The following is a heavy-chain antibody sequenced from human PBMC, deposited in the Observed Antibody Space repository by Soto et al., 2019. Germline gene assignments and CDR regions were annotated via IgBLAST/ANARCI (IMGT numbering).Heavy chain of an antibody. CDR1: GFTFSSYA. Sequence: PGGSLRLSCAASGFTFSSYAMSWVRQAPGKGLEWVSTISGSGGRITYADSVKGRFAISRDNSKNTLHLQMNSLRDEDTALYYCAKNQDYDFWSGLDYWGQGTQVTVSS. CDR2: ISGSGGRI. CDR3: AKNQDYDFWSGLDY. V-gene: IGHV3-23*01. D-gene: IGHD3-3*01. J-gene: IGHJ4*02.